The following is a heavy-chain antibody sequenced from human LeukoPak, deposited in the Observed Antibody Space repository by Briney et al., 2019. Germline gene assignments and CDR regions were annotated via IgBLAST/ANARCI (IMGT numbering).Heavy chain of an antibody. CDR1: GDSVSSNSVA. D-gene: IGHD3-22*01. CDR2: TYYRSKWYN. CDR3: ARGVYYYDSSVLKGFDY. V-gene: IGHV6-1*01. J-gene: IGHJ4*02. Sequence: SQTLSLTCAISGDSVSSNSVAWNWIRQSPSRGLEWLGRTYYRSKWYNDYAVSVKSRITINPDTSKNQFSLQLNSVTPEDTAVYYCARGVYYYDSSVLKGFDYWGQGTLVTVPS.